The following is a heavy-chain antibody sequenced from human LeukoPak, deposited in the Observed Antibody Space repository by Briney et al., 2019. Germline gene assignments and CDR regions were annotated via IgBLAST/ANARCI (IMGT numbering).Heavy chain of an antibody. CDR2: INPSGGTT. J-gene: IGHJ4*02. V-gene: IGHV1-46*01. CDR3: ARSSSWYYVGY. Sequence: GASVKVSCKASGYTFTSYYMHWVRQAPGQGLEWMGIINPSGGTTSYAQKFQGRVTMTRDTSTSTVYMELSSLRSEDTAVYYCARSSSWYYVGYWGQGTLVAVSS. CDR1: GYTFTSYY. D-gene: IGHD6-13*01.